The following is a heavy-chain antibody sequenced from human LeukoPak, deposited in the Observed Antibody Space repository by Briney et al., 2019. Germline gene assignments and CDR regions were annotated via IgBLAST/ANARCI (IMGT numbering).Heavy chain of an antibody. V-gene: IGHV3-23*01. J-gene: IGHJ4*02. Sequence: ASLRLSCAASGFTFSTYAMSWVRQAPGKGLEWVSVISGSGGYTDYADSVKGRFTISRDNSKNTLYLQMNSLRAEDTAVYYCAKDGSYYNFDYWGQGTLVTVSP. CDR2: ISGSGGYT. CDR3: AKDGSYYNFDY. D-gene: IGHD3-10*01. CDR1: GFTFSTYA.